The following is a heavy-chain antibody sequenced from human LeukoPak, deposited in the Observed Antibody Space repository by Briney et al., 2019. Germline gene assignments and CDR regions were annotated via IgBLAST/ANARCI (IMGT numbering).Heavy chain of an antibody. CDR3: ARVGGPVYYYYYMDV. Sequence: SQTLSLTCSVSGGSISSSSYYWGWIRQPPGKGLEWIGSFYYSGSTYYNPSPKSRVTISLNTSKNQFSLKLTSVTAADTAVYYCARVGGPVYYYYYMDVWGKGTTVTVSS. CDR2: FYYSGST. J-gene: IGHJ6*03. CDR1: GGSISSSSYY. V-gene: IGHV4-39*07. D-gene: IGHD3-10*01.